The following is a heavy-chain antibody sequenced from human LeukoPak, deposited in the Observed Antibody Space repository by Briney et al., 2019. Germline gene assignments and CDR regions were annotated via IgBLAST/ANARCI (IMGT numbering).Heavy chain of an antibody. CDR3: AKDRVAVGYFDY. CDR2: ISGSGGST. Sequence: GGSLRLSCAASGFTFSSYSMNWVRQAPGKGLEWVSAISGSGGSTYYADSVKGRFTISRDNSKNTLYLQMNSLRAEDTAVYYCAKDRVAVGYFDYWGQGTLVTVSS. CDR1: GFTFSSYS. J-gene: IGHJ4*02. D-gene: IGHD6-19*01. V-gene: IGHV3-23*01.